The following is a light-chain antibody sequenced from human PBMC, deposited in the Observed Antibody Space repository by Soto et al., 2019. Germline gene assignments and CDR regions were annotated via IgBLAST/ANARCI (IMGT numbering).Light chain of an antibody. J-gene: IGKJ4*01. Sequence: DIVLTQSPGTLSLSPGDSATLSCRASQSVSSSYLAWYQQKTGQAPRLLIYGESSRATGIPDRFSGSGSGTDLNLTISSLEPEDFAVYYCQKYGSSPLTCGGGTKVDIK. CDR2: GES. CDR3: QKYGSSPLT. V-gene: IGKV3-20*01. CDR1: QSVSSSY.